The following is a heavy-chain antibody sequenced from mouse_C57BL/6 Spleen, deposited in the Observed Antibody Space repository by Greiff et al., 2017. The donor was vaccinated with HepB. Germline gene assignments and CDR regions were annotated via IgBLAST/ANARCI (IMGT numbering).Heavy chain of an antibody. CDR1: GFNIKDDY. CDR3: TLYSNWFAY. D-gene: IGHD2-5*01. CDR2: IDPENGDT. J-gene: IGHJ3*01. Sequence: EVQVVESGAELVRPGASVKLSCTASGFNIKDDYMHWVKQRPEQGLEWIGWIDPENGDTEYASKFQGKATITADTSSNTAYLQLSSLTSEDTAVYYCTLYSNWFAYWGQGTLVTVSA. V-gene: IGHV14-4*01.